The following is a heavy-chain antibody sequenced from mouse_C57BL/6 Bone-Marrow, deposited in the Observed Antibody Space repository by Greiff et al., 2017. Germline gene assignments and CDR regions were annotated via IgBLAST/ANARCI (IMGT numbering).Heavy chain of an antibody. J-gene: IGHJ2*01. D-gene: IGHD1-1*01. CDR3: ARGITTVVDPLFDY. CDR2: IDPSDSYT. V-gene: IGHV1-50*01. Sequence: QVQLQQSGAELVRPGASVKLSCTASGFNIQDDYIHWVKQRPEQGLEWIGEIDPSDSYTNYNQKFKGKATLTVDTSSSTAYMQLSSLTAEDSAVYYCARGITTVVDPLFDYWGQGTTLTVSA. CDR1: GFNIQDDY.